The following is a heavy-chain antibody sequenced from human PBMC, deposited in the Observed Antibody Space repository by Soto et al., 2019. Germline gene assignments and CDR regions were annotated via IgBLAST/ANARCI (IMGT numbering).Heavy chain of an antibody. J-gene: IGHJ4*02. D-gene: IGHD6-13*01. V-gene: IGHV4-59*01. CDR1: GGSISSYY. CDR2: IYYSGST. Sequence: SETLSLTCTVSGGSISSYYWSWIRQPPGKGLEWIGYIYYSGSTNYNPSLKSRVTISVDTSKNQFSLKLSSVTAADTAVYYCARLAAAGVDYWGQGTLVTVSS. CDR3: ARLAAAGVDY.